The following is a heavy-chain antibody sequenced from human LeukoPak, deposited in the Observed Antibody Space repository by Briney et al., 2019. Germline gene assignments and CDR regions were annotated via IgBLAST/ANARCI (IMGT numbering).Heavy chain of an antibody. D-gene: IGHD1-26*01. Sequence: SSETLSLTCTVSGGSISSGSYYWGYIRQPPQKGLEWIGSVYYSGSTYYNPSLKSRVTISVDTSKNQFSLKLSSVTAADTAVYYCARQGLWELPTFDSWGQGTLVSVSS. CDR3: ARQGLWELPTFDS. J-gene: IGHJ4*02. CDR1: GGSISSGSYY. CDR2: VYYSGST. V-gene: IGHV4-39*01.